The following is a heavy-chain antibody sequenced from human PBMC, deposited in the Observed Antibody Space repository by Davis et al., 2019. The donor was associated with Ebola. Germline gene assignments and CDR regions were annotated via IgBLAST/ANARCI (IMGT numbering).Heavy chain of an antibody. J-gene: IGHJ6*04. V-gene: IGHV3-30*14. CDR1: GFTFSSYA. CDR3: ARVGVTMVRGVLYYYYGMDV. D-gene: IGHD3-10*01. CDR2: ISYDGSNK. Sequence: GGSLRLSCAASGFTFSSYAMHWVRQAPGKGLEWVAVISYDGSNKYYADSVKGRFTISRDNSKNTLYLQMNSLRAEDTAVYYCARVGVTMVRGVLYYYYGMDVWGKGTTVTVSS.